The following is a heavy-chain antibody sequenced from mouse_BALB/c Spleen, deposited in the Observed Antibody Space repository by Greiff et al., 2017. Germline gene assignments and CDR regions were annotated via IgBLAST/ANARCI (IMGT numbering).Heavy chain of an antibody. J-gene: IGHJ2*01. Sequence: EVMLVESGGGLVKPGGSLKLSCAASGFTFSDYYMYWVRQTPEKRLEWVATISDGGSYTYYPDSVKGRFTISRDNAKNNLYLQMSSLKSEDTAMYYCARDLGEYWGQGTTLTVSS. CDR1: GFTFSDYY. CDR3: ARDLGEY. D-gene: IGHD4-1*01. CDR2: ISDGGSYT. V-gene: IGHV5-4*02.